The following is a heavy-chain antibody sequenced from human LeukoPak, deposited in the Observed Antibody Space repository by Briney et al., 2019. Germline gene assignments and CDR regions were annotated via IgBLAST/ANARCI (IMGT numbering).Heavy chain of an antibody. D-gene: IGHD1-26*01. CDR1: GYNFTTYW. CDR2: IYPGDSDT. Sequence: GESLKISCKGSGYNFTTYWIGWVRQMPGKGLEWMGIIYPGDSDTRYSPSFQGQVTISADKSISTAYLQWSSLKASDTAMYYCARRSGSYYDGGDWFDPWGQGTLVTVSS. CDR3: ARRSGSYYDGGDWFDP. J-gene: IGHJ5*02. V-gene: IGHV5-51*01.